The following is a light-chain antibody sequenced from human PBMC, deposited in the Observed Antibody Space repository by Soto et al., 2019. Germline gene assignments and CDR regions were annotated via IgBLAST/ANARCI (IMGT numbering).Light chain of an antibody. V-gene: IGLV2-14*01. CDR2: EVS. Sequence: QAVVTQPASVSGSPGQSITIPCTGTSSDVGGHNYVSWYQHHPGIAPKLMIYEVSNRPSGVSDRFSGSKSGNTASLTISGLQAEDEADYYCNSYTSSSTYVFGSGTKLTVL. J-gene: IGLJ1*01. CDR1: SSDVGGHNY. CDR3: NSYTSSSTYV.